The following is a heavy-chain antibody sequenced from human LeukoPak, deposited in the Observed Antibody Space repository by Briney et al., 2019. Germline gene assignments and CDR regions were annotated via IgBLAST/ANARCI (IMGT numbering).Heavy chain of an antibody. CDR1: GFTFSSYG. J-gene: IGHJ2*01. CDR2: IRYDGSNK. V-gene: IGHV3-30*02. D-gene: IGHD3-10*01. CDR3: AKDRGYYGSGLFDL. Sequence: GGSLRLSCAASGFTFSSYGMHWVRQAPGKGLEWVAFIRYDGSNKYYADSVKGRFTISRDNSKNTLYLQMNSLRAEDTAVYYCAKDRGYYGSGLFDLRGRGTLVTVSS.